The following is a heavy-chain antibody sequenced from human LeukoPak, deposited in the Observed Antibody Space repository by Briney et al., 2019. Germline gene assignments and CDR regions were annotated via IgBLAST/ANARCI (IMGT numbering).Heavy chain of an antibody. CDR2: IYYSGST. CDR3: ARGVIFDSVALRGYFDY. D-gene: IGHD3-3*02. J-gene: IGHJ4*02. V-gene: IGHV4-39*07. CDR1: GDSISSSSYY. Sequence: SETLSLTCTVSGDSISSSSYYWGWIRQPPGKGLEWIGSIYYSGSTYYNPSLKSRVTISVDTSKNQFSLKLSSVTAADTAVYYCARGVIFDSVALRGYFDYWGQGTLVTVSS.